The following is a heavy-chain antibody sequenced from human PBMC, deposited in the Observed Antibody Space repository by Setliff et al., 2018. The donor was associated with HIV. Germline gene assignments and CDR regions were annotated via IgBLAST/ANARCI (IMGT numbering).Heavy chain of an antibody. CDR1: GGSFSNYY. D-gene: IGHD4-17*01. J-gene: IGHJ4*02. CDR3: ASFFVTTVTNQDY. CDR2: LSPSGTT. Sequence: SETLSLTCTVYGGSFSNYYTNWIRQPPGKGLEWIGELSPSGTTRSNPSLQSRVTISLDTSNNQFSLELTSVTAADTAMYYCASFFVTTVTNQDYWGQGTLVTVSS. V-gene: IGHV4-34*01.